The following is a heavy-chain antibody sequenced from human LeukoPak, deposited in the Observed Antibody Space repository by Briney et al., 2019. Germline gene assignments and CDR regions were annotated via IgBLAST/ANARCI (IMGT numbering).Heavy chain of an antibody. Sequence: SETLSLTCTVSGGSVSSGTNYWSWIRQPPGKGLEWIGYIYYSGSINYNPSLQSRVTISVDTSKNQFSLKLSSVSAADTAVYYCARAVTGYHFDHWGQGTLVTVSS. CDR1: GGSVSSGTNY. CDR2: IYYSGSI. D-gene: IGHD2-21*02. V-gene: IGHV4-61*01. J-gene: IGHJ4*02. CDR3: ARAVTGYHFDH.